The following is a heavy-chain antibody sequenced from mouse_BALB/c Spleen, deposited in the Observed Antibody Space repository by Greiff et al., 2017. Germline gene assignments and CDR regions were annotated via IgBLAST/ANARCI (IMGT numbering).Heavy chain of an antibody. CDR3: ASRHYGNYYAMDY. CDR1: GFTFSSFG. Sequence: EVKLMESGGGLVQPGGSWKLSCAASGFTFSSFGMHWVRQAPEKGLEWVAYISSGSSTIYYADTVKGRFTISRDNPKNTLFLQMTSLRSEDTAMYDCASRHYGNYYAMDYWGQGTSVTVSS. D-gene: IGHD2-1*01. CDR2: ISSGSSTI. V-gene: IGHV5-17*02. J-gene: IGHJ4*01.